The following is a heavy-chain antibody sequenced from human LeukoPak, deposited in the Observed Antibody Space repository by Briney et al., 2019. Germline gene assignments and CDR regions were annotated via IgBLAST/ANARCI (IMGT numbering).Heavy chain of an antibody. CDR2: IIPIFGTA. J-gene: IGHJ5*02. Sequence: GSSVKVSCAASGGTFSSYAISWVRQAPGQGLEWMGGIIPIFGTANYALKFQGRVTITADESTSTAYMELSSLRSEDTAVYYCTLGVLGYSWFDPWGQGTLVTVSS. V-gene: IGHV1-69*01. D-gene: IGHD3-16*01. CDR1: GGTFSSYA. CDR3: TLGVLGYSWFDP.